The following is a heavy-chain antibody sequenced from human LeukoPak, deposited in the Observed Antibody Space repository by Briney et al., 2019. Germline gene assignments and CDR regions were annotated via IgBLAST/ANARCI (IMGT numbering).Heavy chain of an antibody. CDR1: GFTFSSYG. V-gene: IGHV3-23*01. J-gene: IGHJ4*02. Sequence: PGGSLRLSCAASGFTFSSYGMSWVRQAPGKGLEWVSAISGSGGSTYYADSVKGRFTISRDNSKNTLYLQMNSLRAEDTAVYYCAKYGDGTMVRGAGSHGWGAVDYWGQGTLVTVSS. D-gene: IGHD3-10*01. CDR2: ISGSGGST. CDR3: AKYGDGTMVRGAGSHGWGAVDY.